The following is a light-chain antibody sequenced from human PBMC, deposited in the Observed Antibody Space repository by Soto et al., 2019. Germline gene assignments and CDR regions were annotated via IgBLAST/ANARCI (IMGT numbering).Light chain of an antibody. CDR1: QSISNN. CDR2: GAS. V-gene: IGKV3-15*01. Sequence: EIVMTQSPATLSVSPGERATLSCRASQSISNNLVWYQQRPGQAPRLLIYGASARATGIPARFSGSGSGTEFTLTISSLQSEDFAVYYCQLYNNWPRTFGQGTKVDI. J-gene: IGKJ1*01. CDR3: QLYNNWPRT.